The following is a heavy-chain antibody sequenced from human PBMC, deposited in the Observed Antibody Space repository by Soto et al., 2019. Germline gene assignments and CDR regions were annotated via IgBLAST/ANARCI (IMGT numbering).Heavy chain of an antibody. J-gene: IGHJ3*02. V-gene: IGHV4-39*01. Sequence: QLQLQESGPGLVKPSETLSLTCTVSGGSISSSSYYWGWIRQPPGKGLEWIGSIYYSGSTYYNPSLKSRVTISVDTSKNQCSLKLSSVTAADTAVYYCARTRQLLWFGEFPGYDAFDIWGQGTMVTVSS. CDR2: IYYSGST. D-gene: IGHD3-10*01. CDR3: ARTRQLLWFGEFPGYDAFDI. CDR1: GGSISSSSYY.